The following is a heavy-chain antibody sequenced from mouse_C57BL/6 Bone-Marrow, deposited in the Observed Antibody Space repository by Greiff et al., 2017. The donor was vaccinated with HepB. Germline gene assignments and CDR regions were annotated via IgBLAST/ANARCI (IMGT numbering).Heavy chain of an antibody. J-gene: IGHJ2*01. Sequence: QVQLKESGAELVRPGASVTLSCKASGYTFTDYEMHWVKQTPVHGLEWIGAIDPETGGTAYNQKFKGKAILTADKSSSTAYMELRSLTSEDSAVYYCTRRALYYYGSSYDYWGQGTTLTVSS. CDR2: IDPETGGT. CDR3: TRRALYYYGSSYDY. CDR1: GYTFTDYE. V-gene: IGHV1-15*01. D-gene: IGHD1-1*01.